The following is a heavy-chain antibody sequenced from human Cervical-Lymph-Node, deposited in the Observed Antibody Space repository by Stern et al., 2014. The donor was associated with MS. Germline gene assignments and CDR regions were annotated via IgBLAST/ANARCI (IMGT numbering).Heavy chain of an antibody. CDR3: AKDRERQNYYYGMDV. J-gene: IGHJ6*02. V-gene: IGHV3-30*18. Sequence: VQLVESGGDVVQPGRPLRLSCAASGFTFSSYGMHWVRQAPGKGLEWGALISFDGSYKYYADSVKGRFTMSRDNSKNTLYLELNSLRAEDTAVYYCAKDRERQNYYYGMDVWGQGTTVTVSS. CDR2: ISFDGSYK. D-gene: IGHD1-26*01. CDR1: GFTFSSYG.